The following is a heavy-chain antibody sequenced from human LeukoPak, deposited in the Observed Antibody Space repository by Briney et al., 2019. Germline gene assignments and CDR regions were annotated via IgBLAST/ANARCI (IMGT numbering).Heavy chain of an antibody. CDR3: ARVSVGSGSYVTGYYYYYMDV. J-gene: IGHJ6*03. V-gene: IGHV4-30-2*01. CDR1: GVSISSGGYY. CDR2: IYHSGST. Sequence: SETLSLTCTVSGVSISSGGYYWSWIRQPPGKGLEWIGYIYHSGSTYYNPSLKSRVTISVDRSKDQFSLKLSSVTAADTAVYYCARVSVGSGSYVTGYYYYYMDVWGKGTTVTVSS. D-gene: IGHD1-26*01.